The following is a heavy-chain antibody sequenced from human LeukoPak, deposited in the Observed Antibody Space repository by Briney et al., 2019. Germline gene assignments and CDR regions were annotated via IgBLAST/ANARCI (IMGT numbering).Heavy chain of an antibody. CDR2: INTNTGNP. D-gene: IGHD6-13*01. Sequence: ASVEVSCKASGGTFSSYAISWVRQAPGQGLEWMGWINTNTGNPTYAQGFTGRFVFSLDTSVSTAYLQISSLKAEDTAVYYCARDHWDATAAVNWGQGTLVTVSS. J-gene: IGHJ4*02. CDR3: ARDHWDATAAVN. V-gene: IGHV7-4-1*02. CDR1: GGTFSSYA.